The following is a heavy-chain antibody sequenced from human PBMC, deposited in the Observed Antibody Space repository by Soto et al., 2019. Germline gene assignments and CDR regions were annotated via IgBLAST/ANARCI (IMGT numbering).Heavy chain of an antibody. D-gene: IGHD6-19*01. J-gene: IGHJ5*02. CDR1: GYTFTSYA. V-gene: IGHV1-3*01. CDR2: ISADNGNT. Sequence: ASVKVSCKASGYTFTSYAMHWVRQAPGQRLEWMGWISADNGNTKYSQKLQGRVTMTTDTSTSTAYMELRSLRSDDTAVYYCAREPVADDKNWFDPWGQGTLVTVSS. CDR3: AREPVADDKNWFDP.